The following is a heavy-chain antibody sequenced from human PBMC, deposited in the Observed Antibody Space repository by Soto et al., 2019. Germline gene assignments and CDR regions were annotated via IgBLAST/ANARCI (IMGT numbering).Heavy chain of an antibody. D-gene: IGHD3-22*01. CDR1: GGSVSNYY. J-gene: IGHJ5*02. V-gene: IGHV4-59*02. Sequence: SETLSLTCSVSGGSVSNYYGSWVRQPRGKRLEWIGYIYYTGTHDYNPSLRGRATISVDTSKDQFSLKLTSVTAADTAVYYCARDRDRHSSGLPSFDPWGQGILVTVSS. CDR2: IYYTGTH. CDR3: ARDRDRHSSGLPSFDP.